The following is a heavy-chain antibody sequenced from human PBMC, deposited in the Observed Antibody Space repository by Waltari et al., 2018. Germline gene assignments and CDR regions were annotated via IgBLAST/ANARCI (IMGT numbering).Heavy chain of an antibody. CDR3: AKKIDEVYGRDGLVYDGFDM. D-gene: IGHD2-8*01. Sequence: EVQLVESGGGLVQPGRSLRLSCSASGFTFGDFSLHWVRQGPGKGLGWVAGINWNSDSVAYGDSVKGRFTISRDNARNSLYLQLNSLTTEDTALYYCAKKIDEVYGRDGLVYDGFDMWGQGTMVTVSS. J-gene: IGHJ3*02. CDR1: GFTFGDFS. CDR2: INWNSDSV. V-gene: IGHV3-9*01.